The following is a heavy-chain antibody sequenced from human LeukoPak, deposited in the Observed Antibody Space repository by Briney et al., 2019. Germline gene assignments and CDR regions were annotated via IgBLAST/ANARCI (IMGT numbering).Heavy chain of an antibody. CDR1: GFSVSSNY. CDR3: AKVPNWNYLWFDP. CDR2: IYSGGNT. V-gene: IGHV3-53*01. J-gene: IGHJ5*02. Sequence: GGSLRLSCAASGFSVSSNYMSWVRQTPGKGLECVSLIYSGGNTYYADSVKGRFTISRDNSKNTLYLQMNSLRAEDTAVYYCAKVPNWNYLWFDPWGQGTLVTVSS. D-gene: IGHD1-7*01.